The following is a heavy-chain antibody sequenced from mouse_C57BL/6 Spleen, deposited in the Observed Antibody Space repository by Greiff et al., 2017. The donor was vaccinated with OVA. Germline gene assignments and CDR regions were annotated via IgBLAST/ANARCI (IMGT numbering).Heavy chain of an antibody. D-gene: IGHD1-1*01. CDR2: INPNNGDT. CDR1: GYTFTDYN. V-gene: IGHV1-18*01. J-gene: IGHJ2*01. CDR3: ARWDYGSSYGY. Sequence: EVQLQQSGPELVKPGASVKISCKASGYTFTDYNMDWVKQRHGQSLEWIGDINPNNGDTNYNQKFKGKATLTVDKSSSTAYLQLRSLTSEDTAVYYCARWDYGSSYGYWGQGTTLTVSS.